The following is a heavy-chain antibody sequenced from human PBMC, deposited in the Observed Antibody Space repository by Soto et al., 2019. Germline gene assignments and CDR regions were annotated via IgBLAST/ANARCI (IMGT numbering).Heavy chain of an antibody. CDR2: IYYSGST. J-gene: IGHJ4*02. V-gene: IGHV4-59*08. CDR3: ARQYYFGSGSYYTRPFDF. CDR1: GGSISSYY. Sequence: SETLSLTCTVSGGSISSYYWSWIRQPPGKGLEWIGYIYYSGSTNYNPSLKSRVTISVDTAKNQFSLKLSSVTAADTAVYYCARQYYFGSGSYYTRPFDFWGQGTLVTVSS. D-gene: IGHD3-10*01.